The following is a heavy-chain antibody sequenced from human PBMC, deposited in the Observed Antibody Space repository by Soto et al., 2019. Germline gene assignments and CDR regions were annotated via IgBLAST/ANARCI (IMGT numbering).Heavy chain of an antibody. Sequence: SETLSLTCTVSGGSISSGGYYWSWIRQHPGKGLEWIGYIYYSGSTYYNPSLKSRVTISVDTSKNQFSLKLSSVTAADTAVYYCARDKTYYYDSSGYYYSYYFDYWGQGTLVTVSS. V-gene: IGHV4-31*03. CDR1: GGSISSGGYY. CDR3: ARDKTYYYDSSGYYYSYYFDY. J-gene: IGHJ4*02. CDR2: IYYSGST. D-gene: IGHD3-22*01.